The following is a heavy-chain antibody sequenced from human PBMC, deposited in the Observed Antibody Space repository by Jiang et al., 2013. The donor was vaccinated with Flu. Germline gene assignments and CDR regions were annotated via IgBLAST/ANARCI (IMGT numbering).Heavy chain of an antibody. J-gene: IGHJ5*02. CDR3: AAGGYCSGGSCYWFDP. D-gene: IGHD2-15*01. Sequence: AQKFQGRVTITADESTSTAYMELSSLRSEDTAVYYCAAGGYCSGGSCYWFDPWGQGTLVTVSS. V-gene: IGHV1-69*01.